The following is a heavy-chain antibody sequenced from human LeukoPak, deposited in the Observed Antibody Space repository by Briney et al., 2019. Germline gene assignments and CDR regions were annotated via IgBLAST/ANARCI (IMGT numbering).Heavy chain of an antibody. CDR1: GYTFTGYY. V-gene: IGHV1-2*02. J-gene: IGHJ4*02. CDR3: ARRYGSGSIAY. Sequence: ASVKVSYKASGYTFTGYYMHWVRQAPGQGLEWMGWINPNSGGTNYAQKFQGRVTMTRDTSISTAYMELSRLRSDDTPVYYCARRYGSGSIAYWGQGTLVTASS. CDR2: INPNSGGT. D-gene: IGHD3-10*01.